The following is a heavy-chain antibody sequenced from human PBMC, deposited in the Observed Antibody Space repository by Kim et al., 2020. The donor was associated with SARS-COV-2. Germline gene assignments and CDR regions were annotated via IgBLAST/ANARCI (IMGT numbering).Heavy chain of an antibody. Sequence: GESLKISCEASGYSFTSSWIGWVRQMPGKGLEWMVIIYPGDSEIRYSPSLRGQVTIPADRSTTTAYLQWNSLKASDTAMYYCARLWRASKYNTSGGMDVWGQGTAVSVSS. CDR1: GYSFTSSW. CDR3: ARLWRASKYNTSGGMDV. J-gene: IGHJ6*02. D-gene: IGHD1-1*01. V-gene: IGHV5-51*01. CDR2: IYPGDSEI.